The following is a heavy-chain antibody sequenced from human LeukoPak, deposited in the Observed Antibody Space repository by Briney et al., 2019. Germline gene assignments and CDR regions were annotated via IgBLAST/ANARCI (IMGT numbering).Heavy chain of an antibody. D-gene: IGHD1-1*01. CDR3: ARDGTTGTTFRFDP. J-gene: IGHJ5*02. Sequence: ASVKVSCKASGGTFSSYAISWVRQAPGQGLEWMGGIIPIFGTANYAQKFQGRVTITADESTSTAYMELRSLRSDDTAVYYCARDGTTGTTFRFDPWGQGTLVTVSS. V-gene: IGHV1-69*13. CDR1: GGTFSSYA. CDR2: IIPIFGTA.